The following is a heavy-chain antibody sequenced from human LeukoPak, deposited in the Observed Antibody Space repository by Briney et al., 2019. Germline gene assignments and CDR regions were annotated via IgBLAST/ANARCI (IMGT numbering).Heavy chain of an antibody. CDR3: AKDASGNSSSWGPAFDY. Sequence: SGGSLRLSCAASGFTFSSYAMSWVRQAPGKGLEWVSAISGSGGSTYYADSVKGRFTISRDNSKNTLYLQMNSLRAEDTAVYYCAKDASGNSSSWGPAFDYWGQGTLVTVSS. CDR1: GFTFSSYA. J-gene: IGHJ4*02. CDR2: ISGSGGST. D-gene: IGHD6-6*01. V-gene: IGHV3-23*01.